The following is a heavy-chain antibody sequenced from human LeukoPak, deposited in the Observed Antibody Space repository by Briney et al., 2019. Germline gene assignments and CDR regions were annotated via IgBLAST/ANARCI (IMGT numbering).Heavy chain of an antibody. CDR1: GFTFSNYG. CDR2: ISFDGNNK. J-gene: IGHJ6*02. V-gene: IGHV3-30*18. Sequence: GGSLRLSCAASGFTFSNYGMHWVRQAPGKGLEWVAGISFDGNNKNYADSVKGRFTISRDNSKNTLHLQMNSLRAEDTAVYFCAKVRTYFYHGLDVWGQGTTVTVSS. CDR3: AKVRTYFYHGLDV. D-gene: IGHD1-14*01.